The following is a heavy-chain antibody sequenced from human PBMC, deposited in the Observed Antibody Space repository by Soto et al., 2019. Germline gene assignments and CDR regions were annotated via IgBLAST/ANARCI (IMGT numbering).Heavy chain of an antibody. CDR2: TNQDGSEK. D-gene: IGHD1-26*01. V-gene: IGHV3-7*01. Sequence: EDQLVESGGGLVQPGGSLRLTCAVSGFSFRSDWMNWVRQAPGKGLEWVAHTNQDGSEKYYLDSVKGRFTIFRDNAKNSLYLQMNTLRAEDTAVYYCCGGVGDAIWGQGTLVTVSS. CDR3: CGGVGDAI. J-gene: IGHJ4*02. CDR1: GFSFRSDW.